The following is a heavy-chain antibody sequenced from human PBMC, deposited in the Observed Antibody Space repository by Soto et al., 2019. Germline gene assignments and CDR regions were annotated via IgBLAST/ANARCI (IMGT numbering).Heavy chain of an antibody. D-gene: IGHD6-6*01. Sequence: GGSLRLSCAASGFTFSSFGMHWVRQAPGKGLEWVAVISYDGSTKFYTDSVKGRLTIARDNSKNILYLQVNSLTIEDTAVFYCARSTSSTLNYYYGMDVWGQGTTVTVS. CDR3: ARSTSSTLNYYYGMDV. J-gene: IGHJ6*02. V-gene: IGHV3-30*03. CDR2: ISYDGSTK. CDR1: GFTFSSFG.